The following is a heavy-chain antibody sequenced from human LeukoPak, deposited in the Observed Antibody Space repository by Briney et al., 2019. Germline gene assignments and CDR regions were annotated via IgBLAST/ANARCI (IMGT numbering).Heavy chain of an antibody. J-gene: IGHJ4*02. CDR3: ASGTTIFNYFDY. V-gene: IGHV3-21*01. CDR2: IRSSSTYI. Sequence: GGSLRLSCAASGFTVSNNYINWVRQAPGKGLEWVSSIRSSSTYIYYADSVKGRFTISRDNAKNSLYLQMNSLRAEDTAVYYCASGTTIFNYFDYWGQGTLVTVSS. CDR1: GFTVSNNY. D-gene: IGHD1-1*01.